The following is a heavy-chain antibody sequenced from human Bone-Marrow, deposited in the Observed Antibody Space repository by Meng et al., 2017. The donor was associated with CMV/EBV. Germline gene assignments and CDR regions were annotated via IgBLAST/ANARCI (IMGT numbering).Heavy chain of an antibody. CDR3: TRRFFYYDFWSGYYANYFDP. D-gene: IGHD3-3*01. J-gene: IGHJ5*02. V-gene: IGHV3-74*01. CDR2: INTDGSST. Sequence: GGSLRLSCAASGFTFSRYWMHWVRQAPGKGLVWVSSINTDGSSTTYADSVKGRFTISRDNAKNTLYLQMNRLRVEDTAVYYCTRRFFYYDFWSGYYANYFDPWGQGTLVTVSS. CDR1: GFTFSRYW.